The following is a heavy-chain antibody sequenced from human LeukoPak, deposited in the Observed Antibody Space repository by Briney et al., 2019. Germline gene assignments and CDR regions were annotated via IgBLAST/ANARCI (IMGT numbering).Heavy chain of an antibody. Sequence: GGSLRLSCAASGFTFSTNAMSWVRQAPGKGLEWVAVIWYDGSNKYYADSVKGRFTISRDNSKNTLYLQMNSLRAEDTAVYYCARENPMVAFDPWGQGTLVTVSS. D-gene: IGHD2-15*01. J-gene: IGHJ5*02. V-gene: IGHV3-33*08. CDR1: GFTFSTNA. CDR3: ARENPMVAFDP. CDR2: IWYDGSNK.